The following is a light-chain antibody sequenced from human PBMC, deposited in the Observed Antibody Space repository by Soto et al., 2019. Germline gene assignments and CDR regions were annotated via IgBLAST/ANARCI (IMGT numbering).Light chain of an antibody. V-gene: IGLV2-23*02. Sequence: QSVLTQPASVSGSPGQSITISCNRTRSDVGSYNSIAWYQQHPGKAPRVVIFEVTKRPSGISDRFSGSKSGYTASLRISGLQAEDEADYFCLSYAGNSIWLFGGGTKVTVL. J-gene: IGLJ2*01. CDR1: RSDVGSYNS. CDR3: LSYAGNSIWL. CDR2: EVT.